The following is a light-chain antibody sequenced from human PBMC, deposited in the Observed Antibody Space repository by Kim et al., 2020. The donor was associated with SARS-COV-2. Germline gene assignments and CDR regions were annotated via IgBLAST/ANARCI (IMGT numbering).Light chain of an antibody. CDR1: SSDLGGYNY. Sequence: QSALTQPASVSGSPGQSITISCTGTSSDLGGYNYVSWYQQYPGKAPKLMIYDVSNRPSGVSNRFSGSKSGNMASLTISGLQAEDEADYYCSTYTSSNTPLVFGGGTKLTVL. J-gene: IGLJ3*02. CDR3: STYTSSNTPLV. V-gene: IGLV2-14*03. CDR2: DVS.